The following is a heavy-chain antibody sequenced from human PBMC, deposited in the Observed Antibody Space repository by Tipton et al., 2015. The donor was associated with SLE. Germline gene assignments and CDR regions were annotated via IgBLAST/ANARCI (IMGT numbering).Heavy chain of an antibody. CDR2: IIPIFGTA. D-gene: IGHD6-13*01. Sequence: QSGAEVKKPGSSVKVSCKASGGTFSSYAISWGRQAPGQGLEWMGGIIPIFGTANYAQKFQGRVTITADESTSPAYMELSSLRSEDTAVYYCARDSRRIGAAPPEAFDIWGQGTMVTVSS. V-gene: IGHV1-69*01. CDR3: ARDSRRIGAAPPEAFDI. J-gene: IGHJ3*02. CDR1: GGTFSSYA.